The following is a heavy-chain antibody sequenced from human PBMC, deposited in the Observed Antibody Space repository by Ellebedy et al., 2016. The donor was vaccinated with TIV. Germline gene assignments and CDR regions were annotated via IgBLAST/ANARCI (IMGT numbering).Heavy chain of an antibody. V-gene: IGHV5-10-1*01. D-gene: IGHD4-23*01. J-gene: IGHJ3*02. CDR1: GYSFTSYW. Sequence: GESLKISCKGSGYSFTSYWISWVRQMPGKGLEWMGRIDPSDSYTNYSPSFQGHVTISADKSISTAYLQWSSLKASDTAIYYCARAGGNWYDAFDIWGRGTVLTVSS. CDR3: ARAGGNWYDAFDI. CDR2: IDPSDSYT.